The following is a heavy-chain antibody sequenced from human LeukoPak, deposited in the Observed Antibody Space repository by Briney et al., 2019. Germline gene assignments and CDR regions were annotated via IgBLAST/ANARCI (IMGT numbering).Heavy chain of an antibody. V-gene: IGHV4-34*01. CDR1: GGSFSGYY. Sequence: SETLSLTCAVYGGSFSGYYWSWIRQPPGKGLEWIGEINHSGSTNYNPSLKSRVTISVDTSKNQFSLKLSSVTAADTAEYYCARTAASGYCSGGSCHSYYYYVMDVWGKGTTVTVSS. CDR3: ARTAASGYCSGGSCHSYYYYVMDV. D-gene: IGHD2-15*01. J-gene: IGHJ6*04. CDR2: INHSGST.